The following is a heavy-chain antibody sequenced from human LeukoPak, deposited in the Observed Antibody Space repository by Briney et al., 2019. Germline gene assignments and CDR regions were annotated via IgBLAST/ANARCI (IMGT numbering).Heavy chain of an antibody. Sequence: GGSLRLSCAASGFTFSSYAMHWVRQAPGKGLEWVAVISYDGSNKYYADSVKGQFTISRDNSKNALYLQMNSLRAEDTAVYYCARAYCGGDCYPYYYYYGMDVWGQGTTVTVSS. D-gene: IGHD2-21*02. V-gene: IGHV3-30-3*01. J-gene: IGHJ6*02. CDR3: ARAYCGGDCYPYYYYYGMDV. CDR2: ISYDGSNK. CDR1: GFTFSSYA.